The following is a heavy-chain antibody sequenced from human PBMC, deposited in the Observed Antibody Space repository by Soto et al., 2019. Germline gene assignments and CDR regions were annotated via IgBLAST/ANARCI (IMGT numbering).Heavy chain of an antibody. CDR2: IWYDGSNK. CDR1: GFTFSSYG. V-gene: IGHV3-33*01. J-gene: IGHJ4*02. D-gene: IGHD1-26*01. Sequence: QVQLVESGGGVVQPGRSLRLSCAASGFTFSSYGMHWVRQAPGKGLEWVAVIWYDGSNKYYADSVKGRFTISRDNSKNTLYQQMNSLRAEDTAVYYCARDGPVGAFQIDYWGQGTLVTVSS. CDR3: ARDGPVGAFQIDY.